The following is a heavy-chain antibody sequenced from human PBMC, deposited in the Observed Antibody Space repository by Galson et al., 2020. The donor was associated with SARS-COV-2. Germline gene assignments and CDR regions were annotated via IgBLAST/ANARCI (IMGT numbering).Heavy chain of an antibody. V-gene: IGHV3-9*01. CDR2: IAWNIGSI. Sequence: GGSLRLSCAASGFTFDDYAMHWVRQVPGKGLEWVSGIAWNIGSIGYTDSVNGRFTISRDNAKNSLYLQMNSLRAEDTALYFCARDIGASGGWSGGFDYWGQGILVTVSS. D-gene: IGHD6-19*01. CDR3: ARDIGASGGWSGGFDY. CDR1: GFTFDDYA. J-gene: IGHJ4*02.